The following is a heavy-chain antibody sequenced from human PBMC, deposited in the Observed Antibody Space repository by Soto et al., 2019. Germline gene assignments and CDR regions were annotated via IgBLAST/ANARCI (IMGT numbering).Heavy chain of an antibody. D-gene: IGHD3-10*01. CDR2: INHIGST. V-gene: IGHV4-34*01. Sequence: PESLSLTSPVSARLLIGYYCGWIRPPQGKRLEWIGEINHIGSTNYNPSLKSRVTILVDTSKNQFSLKLSSVTAADTAVYYCATLGWRGSGTEEYYYYYGMDVWGQGTTVTVSS. CDR3: ATLGWRGSGTEEYYYYYGMDV. CDR1: ARLLIGYY. J-gene: IGHJ6*02.